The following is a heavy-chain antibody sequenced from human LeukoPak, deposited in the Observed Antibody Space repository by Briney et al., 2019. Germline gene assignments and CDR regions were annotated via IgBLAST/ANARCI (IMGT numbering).Heavy chain of an antibody. D-gene: IGHD3-16*02. V-gene: IGHV4-39*07. CDR2: IYHSGRT. J-gene: IGHJ4*02. CDR3: ARAYYDYVWGSYRRDYFDY. CDR1: GGSISSSSYN. Sequence: SETLSLTCTVSGGSISSSSYNWGWIRQPPGKGLEWIGSIYHSGRTFYNPSLKSRVTISVDTSKNQFSLKLSSVTAADTAVYYCARAYYDYVWGSYRRDYFDYWGQGTLVTVSS.